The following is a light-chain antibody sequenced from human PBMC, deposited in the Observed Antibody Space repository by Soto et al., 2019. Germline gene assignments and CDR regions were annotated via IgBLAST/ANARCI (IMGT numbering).Light chain of an antibody. CDR3: QQYNSYPRT. V-gene: IGKV3-15*01. Sequence: EIAMTKCQLTMTESPAKRAALSGGASQNFGRSLAWYQQKPGKAPKLLIYGASNMATGIPSRFSGSGSGTEFTLTIGGLQSDDFAAYYCQQYNSYPRTLGQGTRLEIK. CDR1: QNFGRS. CDR2: GAS. J-gene: IGKJ5*01.